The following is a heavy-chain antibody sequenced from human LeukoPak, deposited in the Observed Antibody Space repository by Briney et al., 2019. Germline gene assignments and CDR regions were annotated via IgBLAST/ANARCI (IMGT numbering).Heavy chain of an antibody. CDR1: GFTFDDYA. CDR2: ISWNSGSI. D-gene: IGHD6-19*01. CDR3: AKVERISGSGWYYLDY. V-gene: IGHV3-9*01. J-gene: IGHJ4*02. Sequence: GGSLRLSCAASGFTFDDYAMHWVRQAPGKGLEWVSGISWNSGSIGYADSVKGRFTISRDNAKSSLYLQMNSLRAEDTALYYCAKVERISGSGWYYLDYWGQGTLVTVSS.